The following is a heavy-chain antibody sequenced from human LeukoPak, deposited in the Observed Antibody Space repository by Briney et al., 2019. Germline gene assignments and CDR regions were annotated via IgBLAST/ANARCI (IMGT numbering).Heavy chain of an antibody. Sequence: SETLSLTCTVCGGCISSYYWSWSRQPPGKGLEWIGYIYYSGSTNYNPSLKSRVTISVDTSKNQFSLKLSSVTAADTAVYYCARYLGLGNWFDPWGQGTQVTVSS. CDR3: ARYLGLGNWFDP. CDR1: GGCISSYY. D-gene: IGHD3/OR15-3a*01. J-gene: IGHJ5*02. CDR2: IYYSGST. V-gene: IGHV4-59*01.